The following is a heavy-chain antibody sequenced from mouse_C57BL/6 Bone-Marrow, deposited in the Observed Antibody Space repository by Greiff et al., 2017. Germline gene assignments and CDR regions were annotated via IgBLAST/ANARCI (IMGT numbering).Heavy chain of an antibody. CDR1: GFTFSSYG. CDR2: ISSGGSYT. V-gene: IGHV5-6*02. J-gene: IGHJ4*01. CDR3: ARHYYAMDY. Sequence: KLVESGGDLVKPGGSLKLSCAASGFTFSSYGMSWVRQTPDKRLEWVATISSGGSYTYYPDSVKGRFTISRDNAKNTLYLQMSSLKSEDTAMYYCARHYYAMDYWGQGTSVTVSS.